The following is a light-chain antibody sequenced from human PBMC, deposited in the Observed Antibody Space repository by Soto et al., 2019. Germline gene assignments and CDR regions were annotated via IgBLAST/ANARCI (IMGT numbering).Light chain of an antibody. CDR2: DAS. V-gene: IGKV3-11*01. J-gene: IGKJ4*01. Sequence: EIVLTQSPATLSLSPGERATLSCRASQSVSSYLAWYQQKPGQAPRLLIYDASNRSTGIPARFSGSGSETDFTLTISSLEPEDFAVYYCQQRSNWLTFGGGTKVELK. CDR1: QSVSSY. CDR3: QQRSNWLT.